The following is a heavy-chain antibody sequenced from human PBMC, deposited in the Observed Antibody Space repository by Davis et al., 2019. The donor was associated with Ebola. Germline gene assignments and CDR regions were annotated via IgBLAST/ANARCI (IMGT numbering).Heavy chain of an antibody. Sequence: AASVKVSCKASGYTFTGYYMHWVRQAPGQGLEWMGRINPNSGGTNYAQKFQGRVTMTRDTSISTAYMELSRLRSDDTAVYYCARDPFGENIVVVPAAMRVDPWGQGTLVTVSS. D-gene: IGHD2-2*01. J-gene: IGHJ5*02. CDR1: GYTFTGYY. CDR2: INPNSGGT. V-gene: IGHV1-2*06. CDR3: ARDPFGENIVVVPAAMRVDP.